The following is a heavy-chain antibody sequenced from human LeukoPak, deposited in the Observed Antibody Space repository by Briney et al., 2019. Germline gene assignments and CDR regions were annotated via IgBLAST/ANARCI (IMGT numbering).Heavy chain of an antibody. J-gene: IGHJ4*02. CDR3: AKPDYHDSGRHYPAIDY. V-gene: IGHV3-21*04. D-gene: IGHD3-10*01. Sequence: GGSLRLSCAASGFTFSSYSMNWVRQAPGKGLEWVSSISSSSSYIYYADSVKGRFTISRDNAKNSLYLQMNSLRAEDTATYYCAKPDYHDSGRHYPAIDYWGQGILVTVSS. CDR1: GFTFSSYS. CDR2: ISSSSSYI.